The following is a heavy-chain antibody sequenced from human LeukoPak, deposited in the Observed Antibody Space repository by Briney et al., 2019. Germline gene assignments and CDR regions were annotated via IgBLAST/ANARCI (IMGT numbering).Heavy chain of an antibody. CDR3: AKGDSSGWYLGYAFDI. J-gene: IGHJ3*02. D-gene: IGHD6-19*01. CDR1: GFTFSSYG. V-gene: IGHV3-33*06. Sequence: PGGSLRLSCAASGFTFSSYGMHWVRQAPGKGLEWVAVIWYDGSNKYYADSVKGRFTISRDNSKNTLYLQMNSLKAEDTAVYYCAKGDSSGWYLGYAFDIWGQGTMVTVSS. CDR2: IWYDGSNK.